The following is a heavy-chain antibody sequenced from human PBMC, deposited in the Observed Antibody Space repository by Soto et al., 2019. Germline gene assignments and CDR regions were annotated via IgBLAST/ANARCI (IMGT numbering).Heavy chain of an antibody. Sequence: EVQLVESGGGLVQPGGSLRLSCAASGFTFSSYEMNWVRQAPGKGLEWVSYISSSGSTIYYADSVKGRFTISRDNAKKPRHLQMNSLGAEAAAVYYCERVLSGSGGGYFDYWGQETLVTVSS. V-gene: IGHV3-48*03. CDR3: ERVLSGSGGGYFDY. J-gene: IGHJ4*02. CDR1: GFTFSSYE. CDR2: ISSSGSTI. D-gene: IGHD6-19*01.